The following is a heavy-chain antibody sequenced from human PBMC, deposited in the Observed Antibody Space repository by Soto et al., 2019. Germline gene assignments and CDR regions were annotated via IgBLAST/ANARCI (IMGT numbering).Heavy chain of an antibody. D-gene: IGHD2-21*02. Sequence: EVQLLESGGGLVQPGGSLRLSCAASGFAFSNYAMIWVRQLPGKRLEWVSSTSGSGDDTEYADSVKGRFTISRDVSXXTLYLQLNTLTVEDTAIYYCVKSDCGTIGCKLLHYWGQGIPVTVSA. CDR3: VKSDCGTIGCKLLHY. CDR1: GFAFSNYA. J-gene: IGHJ4*02. V-gene: IGHV3-23*01. CDR2: TSGSGDDT.